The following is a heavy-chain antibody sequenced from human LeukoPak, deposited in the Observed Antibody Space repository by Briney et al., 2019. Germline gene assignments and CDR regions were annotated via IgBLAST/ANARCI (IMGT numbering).Heavy chain of an antibody. Sequence: SVKVSCKASGYTFTSYGISWVRQAPGQGLEWMGRIIPILGIANYAQKFQGRVTITADKSTSTAYMELSSLRSEDTAVYYCARIYGGDAFDIWGQGTVVTVSS. CDR2: IIPILGIA. D-gene: IGHD4-23*01. CDR1: GYTFTSYG. V-gene: IGHV1-69*04. J-gene: IGHJ3*02. CDR3: ARIYGGDAFDI.